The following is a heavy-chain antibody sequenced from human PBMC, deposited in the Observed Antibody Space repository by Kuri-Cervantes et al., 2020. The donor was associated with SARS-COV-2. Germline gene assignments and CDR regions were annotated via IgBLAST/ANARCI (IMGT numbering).Heavy chain of an antibody. D-gene: IGHD7-27*01. CDR1: GFTFSSYG. CDR2: IRYDGSNK. J-gene: IGHJ3*02. V-gene: IGHV3-30*02. CDR3: AIGGWGFFGNAFDT. Sequence: GESLKISCAASGFTFSSYGMHWVRQAPGKGLEWVAFIRYDGSNKYYADSVKGRFTISRDNSKNTLYLQMNSLRAEDTAVYYCAIGGWGFFGNAFDTWGQGTMVTVSS.